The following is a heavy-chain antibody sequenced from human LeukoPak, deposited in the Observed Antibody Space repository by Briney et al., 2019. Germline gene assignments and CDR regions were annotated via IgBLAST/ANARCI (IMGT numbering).Heavy chain of an antibody. J-gene: IGHJ5*02. CDR2: IYYSGST. D-gene: IGHD6-19*01. CDR3: ARDFGLYSSGWFNWFDP. CDR1: GGSISSYY. V-gene: IGHV4-59*01. Sequence: SGTLSLTCTVSGGSISSYYWSWIRQPPGKGLEWIGYIYYSGSTNYNPSLKSRVTISVDTSKNQFSLKLSSVTAADTAVYYCARDFGLYSSGWFNWFDPWGQGTLVTVSS.